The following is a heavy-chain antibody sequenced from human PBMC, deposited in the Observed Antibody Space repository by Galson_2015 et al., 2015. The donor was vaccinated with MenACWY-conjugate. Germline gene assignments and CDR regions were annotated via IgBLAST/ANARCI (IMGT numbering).Heavy chain of an antibody. CDR1: GFTLSHYW. CDR3: ARVVRVRLTVHVPYYFDH. CDR2: INEDGSQK. D-gene: IGHD3-16*01. V-gene: IGHV3-7*03. J-gene: IGHJ4*02. Sequence: SLRLSCAASGFTLSHYWLSWVRQAPGKGLEWLANINEDGSQKYHVDSVKGRFTISRDNAKNSFYLQMNSVRVEDTALYYCARVVRVRLTVHVPYYFDHWGQGTLVTVSS.